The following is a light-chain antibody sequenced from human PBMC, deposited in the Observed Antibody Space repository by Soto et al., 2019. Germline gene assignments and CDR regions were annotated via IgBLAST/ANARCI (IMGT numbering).Light chain of an antibody. CDR3: QRYGRSPPIT. CDR1: QSISSW. V-gene: IGKV1-5*01. Sequence: DIQMTQSPSTLSASVGDRVTITCRASQSISSWLAWYQQKPGKAPRLLIYDASSLESGVPSRFSGSGSGTTFTLTISRLEPEDFAVYYCQRYGRSPPITFGQGTRLEIK. J-gene: IGKJ5*01. CDR2: DAS.